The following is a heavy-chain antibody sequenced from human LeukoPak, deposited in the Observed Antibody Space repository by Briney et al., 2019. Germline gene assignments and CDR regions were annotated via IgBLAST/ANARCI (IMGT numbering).Heavy chain of an antibody. CDR2: MSGTGGTS. D-gene: IGHD3-3*01. CDR1: GFKFSDYA. J-gene: IGHJ6*02. CDR3: AKWVPRSLESIYGMDV. Sequence: GGSLRLSCAASGFKFSDYAMNWVRQAPGKGPEWVSGMSGTGGTSYYADSAKGRFTISRDNSKSTLDLQMNSLRAEDTAVYYCAKWVPRSLESIYGMDVWGQGTTVIVSS. V-gene: IGHV3-23*01.